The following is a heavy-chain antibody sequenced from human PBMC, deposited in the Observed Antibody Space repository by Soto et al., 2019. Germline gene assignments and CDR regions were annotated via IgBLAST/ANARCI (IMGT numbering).Heavy chain of an antibody. CDR1: GFTFSNYW. D-gene: IGHD3-10*01. CDR2: ISGSGENT. Sequence: GGSLRLSCAASGFTFSNYWMHWVRQAPGKGLEWVSAISGSGENTYYADSVKGRFTISRDNPKNTLYLQMNSLRAEDTAVYYCAKPLGAESYLPFDYWGQGTLVTVSS. CDR3: AKPLGAESYLPFDY. J-gene: IGHJ4*02. V-gene: IGHV3-23*01.